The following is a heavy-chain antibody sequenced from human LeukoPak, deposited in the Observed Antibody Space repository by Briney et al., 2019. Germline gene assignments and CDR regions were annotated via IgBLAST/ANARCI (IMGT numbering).Heavy chain of an antibody. J-gene: IGHJ4*02. V-gene: IGHV4-39*01. CDR3: ARTADASSWYFFDY. CDR1: GGSISNTNYY. CDR2: IYYSGST. Sequence: SETLSLTCTVSGGSISNTNYYWGWIRQSPGKGLEWIGTIYYSGSTYYNPSLESRVTISVDTSKNQFSLKLTSMTAADTAFYYCARTADASSWYFFDYWGQGTLVTVSS. D-gene: IGHD6-13*01.